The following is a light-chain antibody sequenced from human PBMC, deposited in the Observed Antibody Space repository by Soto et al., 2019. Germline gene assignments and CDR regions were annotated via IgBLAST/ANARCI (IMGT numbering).Light chain of an antibody. V-gene: IGKV1-5*03. J-gene: IGKJ1*01. Sequence: DIQMTQSPSTLSASVGDRVTITCRASQSISSWLAWYQQKPGKAPKVLINKASSLESGVPSRFSGSGSGTEFTLTISSLQPDDFATYYCQQYNTYWTFGQGTKVEIK. CDR2: KAS. CDR3: QQYNTYWT. CDR1: QSISSW.